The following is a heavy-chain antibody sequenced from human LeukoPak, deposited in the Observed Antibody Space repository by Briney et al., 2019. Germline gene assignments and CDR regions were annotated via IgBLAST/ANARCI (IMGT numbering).Heavy chain of an antibody. Sequence: SETLSLTCTVSGGSISSYYWSWIRQPPGKGLEWIGYIFYSGSTNYNPSLKSRVTISVDTSKNQFSLGLTSVTAADTAVYYCASMDSAMALGYWGQGTLVTVSS. J-gene: IGHJ4*02. CDR2: IFYSGST. D-gene: IGHD5-18*01. CDR3: ASMDSAMALGY. V-gene: IGHV4-59*08. CDR1: GGSISSYY.